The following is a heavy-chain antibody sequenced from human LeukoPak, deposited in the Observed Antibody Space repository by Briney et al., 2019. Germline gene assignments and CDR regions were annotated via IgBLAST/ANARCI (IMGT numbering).Heavy chain of an antibody. CDR1: GGSISSSSYY. Sequence: SETLSLTCTVSGGSISSSSYYWGWIRQPPGKGLEWIGSIYYSGSTYYNPSLRSRVTISVDTSKNQFSLKLSSVTAADTAVYYCGAAHNHYYYGMDVWGQGTTVTVSS. V-gene: IGHV4-39*01. CDR3: GAAHNHYYYGMDV. J-gene: IGHJ6*02. D-gene: IGHD2-15*01. CDR2: IYYSGST.